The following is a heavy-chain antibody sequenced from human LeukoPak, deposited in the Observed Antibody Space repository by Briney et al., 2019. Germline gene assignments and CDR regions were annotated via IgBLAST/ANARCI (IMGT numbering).Heavy chain of an antibody. CDR1: GFTFSTYA. J-gene: IGHJ3*02. V-gene: IGHV3-23*01. CDR2: IGGSGGST. D-gene: IGHD1-26*01. CDR3: VREGSIVGATGAFDI. Sequence: GGSLRLSCAASGFTFSTYAMSWVRQAPGMGLEWVSAIGGSGGSTYYADFVKGRFTISRDNSKNTLYLQMNSLRAEVTAVYYCVREGSIVGATGAFDIWGQGTMVTVSS.